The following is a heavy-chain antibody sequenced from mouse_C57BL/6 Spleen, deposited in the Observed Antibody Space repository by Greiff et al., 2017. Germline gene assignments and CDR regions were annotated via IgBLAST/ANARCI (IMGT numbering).Heavy chain of an antibody. CDR3: ERDASDDGSPYAMDD. Sequence: EVQRVESGGGLVQPGGSLSLSCAASGFTFTDYYMSWVRQPPGKALAWLGFIRNKANGYTTEYSASVKGRFTIARDNSQNILYLQMNALRAEDSATYYCERDASDDGSPYAMDDWGQGTSVTVSA. V-gene: IGHV7-3*01. CDR1: GFTFTDYY. CDR2: IRNKANGYTT. D-gene: IGHD2-3*01. J-gene: IGHJ4*01.